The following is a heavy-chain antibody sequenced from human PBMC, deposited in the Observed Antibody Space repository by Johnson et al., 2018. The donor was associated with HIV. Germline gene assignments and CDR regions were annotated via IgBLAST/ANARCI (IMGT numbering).Heavy chain of an antibody. CDR1: GFTFSDYF. V-gene: IGHV3-11*04. CDR3: ARVSMLFIAADAFDI. Sequence: QVQLVESGGGLVKPGVSLRLSCTASGFTFSDYFMTWIRQAPGKGLEWVSYISDRGGTIYYADSVKGRFTISRDNAKKSMYLQMNSLRADDTAVYYCARVSMLFIAADAFDIWGQGTMVTVSS. D-gene: IGHD2-21*01. CDR2: ISDRGGTI. J-gene: IGHJ3*02.